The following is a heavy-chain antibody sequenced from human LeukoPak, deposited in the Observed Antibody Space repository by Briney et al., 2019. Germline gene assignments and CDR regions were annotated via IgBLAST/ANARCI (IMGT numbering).Heavy chain of an antibody. J-gene: IGHJ5*02. CDR3: ARDLKRELGWFDP. D-gene: IGHD1-26*01. CDR1: GYTFTGYY. CDR2: INPNSGGT. Sequence: GASVKVSCKASGYTFTGYYMHWVRQAPGQGLEWMGQINPNSGGTNYAQKFQGRVTMTRDTSISTAYMELSRLRSDDTAVYYCARDLKRELGWFDPWGQGTLVTVSS. V-gene: IGHV1-2*06.